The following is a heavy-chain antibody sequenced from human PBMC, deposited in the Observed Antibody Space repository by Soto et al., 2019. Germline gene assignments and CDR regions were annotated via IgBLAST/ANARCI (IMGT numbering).Heavy chain of an antibody. Sequence: PGGSLRLSCRTSGCRFSSYGMHWVRQAPGKGPEWVAFISGDGSNTEYVDSVRGRFTVSRDNSRNTLFLQMNSLRAEDTAVYYCAREPSTVTTLYYFHYWGRGTLVTVSS. CDR3: AREPSTVTTLYYFHY. D-gene: IGHD4-17*01. CDR1: GCRFSSYG. CDR2: ISGDGSNT. V-gene: IGHV3-30*03. J-gene: IGHJ4*02.